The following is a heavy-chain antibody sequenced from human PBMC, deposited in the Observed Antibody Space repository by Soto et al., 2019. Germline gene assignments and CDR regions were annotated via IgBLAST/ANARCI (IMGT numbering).Heavy chain of an antibody. D-gene: IGHD3-22*01. V-gene: IGHV3-23*01. J-gene: IGHJ3*02. CDR2: ISGSGSSK. Sequence: PGGSLRLSCAASGFTFSSYAMSWFRQAPGKGLEWVSAISGSGSSKYYADSVKGRFTISRDNSKNTLYLQMNSLRAEDTAVYYCAKISRPLRTYYYDSSGPNDAFDIWGQGTMVTVSS. CDR3: AKISRPLRTYYYDSSGPNDAFDI. CDR1: GFTFSSYA.